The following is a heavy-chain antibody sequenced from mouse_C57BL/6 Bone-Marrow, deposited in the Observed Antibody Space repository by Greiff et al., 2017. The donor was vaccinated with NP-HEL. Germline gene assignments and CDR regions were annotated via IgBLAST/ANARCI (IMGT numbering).Heavy chain of an antibody. CDR3: ARSGDGSYYFDY. V-gene: IGHV1-63*01. Sequence: VQLVESGAELVRPGTSVKMSCKASGYTFTNYWIGWAKQRPGHGLEWIGDIYPGGGYTNYNEKFKGKATLTADKSSSTAYMQFSSLTSEDSAIYYCARSGDGSYYFDYWGQGTTLTVSS. D-gene: IGHD2-3*01. CDR2: IYPGGGYT. J-gene: IGHJ2*01. CDR1: GYTFTNYW.